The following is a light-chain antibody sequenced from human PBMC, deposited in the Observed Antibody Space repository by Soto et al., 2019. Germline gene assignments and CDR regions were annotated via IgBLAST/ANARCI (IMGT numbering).Light chain of an antibody. CDR1: SSDVGGYNY. V-gene: IGLV2-14*01. CDR3: SSYTSSRTYVV. Sequence: QSALTQPASVSGSPGQSITISCTGTSSDVGGYNYVSWYQQHPGKAPKFMIYEVSNWPSGVSNRFSGSKSGNTASLTISGLQAEDEADYYCSSYTSSRTYVVFGGGTQLTVL. J-gene: IGLJ2*01. CDR2: EVS.